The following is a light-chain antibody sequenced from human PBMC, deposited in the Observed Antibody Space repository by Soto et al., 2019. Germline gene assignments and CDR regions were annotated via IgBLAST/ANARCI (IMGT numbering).Light chain of an antibody. CDR3: QQYKYGPYT. Sequence: EIVLTQSPGTLSLSPGEIAALSFGASQSVSSDLAWYQQRPGQSPRLLIYATSTRATDIPARFSGSGSETEFTLTISSLQSEDFAVYYCQQYKYGPYTFGQGTKVDIK. J-gene: IGKJ2*01. V-gene: IGKV3-15*01. CDR2: ATS. CDR1: QSVSSD.